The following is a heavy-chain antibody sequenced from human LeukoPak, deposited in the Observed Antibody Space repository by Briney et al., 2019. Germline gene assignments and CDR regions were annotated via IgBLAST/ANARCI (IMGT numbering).Heavy chain of an antibody. D-gene: IGHD6-13*01. V-gene: IGHV3-74*01. J-gene: IGHJ6*03. CDR3: ARSAAAGFSYYSYYLDV. CDR2: INSDGSST. Sequence: GGSLRLSCATSGFTFSSYWIHWVRQAPGKGLVWVSRINSDGSSTTYADSVKGRFTISRDNAKNTLYLQMNSLRAEDTAVYYCARSAAAGFSYYSYYLDVWGKGTTVTIFS. CDR1: GFTFSSYW.